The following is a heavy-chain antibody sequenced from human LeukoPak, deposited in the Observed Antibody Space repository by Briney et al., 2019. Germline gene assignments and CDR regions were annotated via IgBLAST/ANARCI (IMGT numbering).Heavy chain of an antibody. CDR3: ARASFPRVVAAKNWFDP. V-gene: IGHV4-59*12. D-gene: IGHD2-15*01. CDR2: IYYNGNT. J-gene: IGHJ5*02. Sequence: PSETLSLTCSVSDGSINSYYWNWIRRPPGKGLEWIGYIYYNGNTNYSPSLKSRVTMSVDTSKNLFSLKLSSVTAADTAVYYCARASFPRVVAAKNWFDPWGQGTLVTVSS. CDR1: DGSINSYY.